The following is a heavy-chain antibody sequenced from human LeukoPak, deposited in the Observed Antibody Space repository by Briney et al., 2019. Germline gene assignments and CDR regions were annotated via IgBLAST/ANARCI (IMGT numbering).Heavy chain of an antibody. CDR1: GFTFSSNA. CDR3: VKDPGGGYCSGGSCSY. V-gene: IGHV3-23*01. Sequence: GGSLRLSCAASGFTFSSNAMSWVRQAPGKGLEWVSGIGDTGTNTFYADSVKGRFTISRDNSKSTVYLQMNSLRAEDTAIYYCVKDPGGGYCSGGSCSYWGQGTLVTVSS. D-gene: IGHD2-15*01. CDR2: IGDTGTNT. J-gene: IGHJ4*02.